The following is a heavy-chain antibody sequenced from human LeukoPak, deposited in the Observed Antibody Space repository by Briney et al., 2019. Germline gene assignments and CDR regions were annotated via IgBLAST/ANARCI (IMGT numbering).Heavy chain of an antibody. Sequence: SQTLSLTCTVSGGSIASEGYYWSWIRQHPGKGLEWIGYIYYSGSTHFNPSLKSRGAISIDTSKNQFSLKLSSETAADTAVYYCARTNRQYQLPAYWGQGTLVTVSS. CDR2: IYYSGST. CDR1: GGSIASEGYY. V-gene: IGHV4-31*03. D-gene: IGHD2-2*01. CDR3: ARTNRQYQLPAY. J-gene: IGHJ4*02.